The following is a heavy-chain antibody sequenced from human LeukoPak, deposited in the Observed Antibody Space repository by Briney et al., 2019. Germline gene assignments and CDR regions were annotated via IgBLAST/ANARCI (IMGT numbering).Heavy chain of an antibody. J-gene: IGHJ4*02. CDR1: GYTFTSYD. CDR3: ARGVDPHYSGWTIVGVFDY. CDR2: MNPNSGNT. V-gene: IGHV1-8*01. Sequence: GASVKVSCKASGYTFTSYDINWVRQATGQGLEWMGWMNPNSGNTGYAQKFQGRVTMTRNTSISTAYMELSSLRSEDTAVYYCARGVDPHYSGWTIVGVFDYWGQGTLVTVSS. D-gene: IGHD6-19*01.